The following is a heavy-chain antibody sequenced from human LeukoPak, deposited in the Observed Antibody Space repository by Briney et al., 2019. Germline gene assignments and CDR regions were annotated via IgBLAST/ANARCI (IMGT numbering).Heavy chain of an antibody. CDR1: GFTFSSYV. CDR2: IKQDGSEK. J-gene: IGHJ4*02. D-gene: IGHD6-19*01. Sequence: GGPLRLSCAASGFTFSSYVMSWVRQAPGKGLEWVANIKQDGSEKYYVDSVKGRFTISRDNAKNSLYLQMNSLRAEDTAVYYCARENWWYSSTPDWGQGTLVTVSS. CDR3: ARENWWYSSTPD. V-gene: IGHV3-7*01.